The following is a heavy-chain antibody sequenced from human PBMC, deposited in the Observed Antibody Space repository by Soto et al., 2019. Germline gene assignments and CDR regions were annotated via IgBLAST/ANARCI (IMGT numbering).Heavy chain of an antibody. J-gene: IGHJ3*02. Sequence: XSVKVSCKASGSTFTKYAIHWVRQAPGQTLEWMGWLTPXSGGTXRAQKFQGSVXXTRDTSIXXDYMELRRLRSDDTAVYYCARGKGDYGRDAFDIWGQGTMVTVSS. CDR1: GSTFTKYA. D-gene: IGHD4-17*01. CDR3: ARGKGDYGRDAFDI. CDR2: LTPXSGGT. V-gene: IGHV1-2*04.